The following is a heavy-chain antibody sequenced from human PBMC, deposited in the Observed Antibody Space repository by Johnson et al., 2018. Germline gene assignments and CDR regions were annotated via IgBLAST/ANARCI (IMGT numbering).Heavy chain of an antibody. Sequence: VQLQESGGGLVQPGGSLRLSCAASGFTFSNYWMYWVRQAPGKGLVWVSRIDSYGSSTNYADSVKGRFTISRDNAKNTLYLQMNSLRAEDTAVYYCARVAVAHDYYYYYYMDVWGKGTTVTVSS. CDR1: GFTFSNYW. CDR2: IDSYGSST. V-gene: IGHV3-74*01. J-gene: IGHJ6*03. CDR3: ARVAVAHDYYYYYYMDV. D-gene: IGHD4-23*01.